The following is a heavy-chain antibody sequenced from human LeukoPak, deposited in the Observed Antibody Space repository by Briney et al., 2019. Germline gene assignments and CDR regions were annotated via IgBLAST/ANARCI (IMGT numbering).Heavy chain of an antibody. CDR3: ARGPRGSRGYTYGYFPLAY. J-gene: IGHJ4*02. V-gene: IGHV4-34*01. CDR2: INHSGST. D-gene: IGHD5-18*01. CDR1: GGSFRDSY. Sequence: SETLSLTCAVYGGSFRDSYLAWVRQSPGKGLEWIGEINHSGSTNSNPSLKSRLTISVDTSKNQFSLRLSSVTAADTAAYYCARGPRGSRGYTYGYFPLAYWGQGALVTVSS.